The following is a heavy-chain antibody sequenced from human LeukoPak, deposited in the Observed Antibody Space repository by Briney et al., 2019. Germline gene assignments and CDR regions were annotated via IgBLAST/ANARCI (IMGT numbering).Heavy chain of an antibody. J-gene: IGHJ4*02. CDR3: ARVDRHSGSLLFDY. CDR2: INPNNGGA. CDR1: GYTFTGYY. Sequence: ASVKVSCKASGYTFTGYYMHWVRQAPGQGLEWMGWINPNNGGAKYAQKFQGRVTMTRDTSISTAYMELSSLRSDDTAVYYCARVDRHSGSLLFDYWGQGTLVTVSS. D-gene: IGHD1-26*01. V-gene: IGHV1-2*02.